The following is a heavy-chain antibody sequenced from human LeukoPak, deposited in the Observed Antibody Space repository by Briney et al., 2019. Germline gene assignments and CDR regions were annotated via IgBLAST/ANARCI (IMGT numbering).Heavy chain of an antibody. V-gene: IGHV4-31*03. J-gene: IGHJ4*02. CDR1: GGSISSGGYY. Sequence: PSETLSLTCTVSGGSISSGGYYWSWIRQHPGKGLEWIGYIYYSGSTYYNPSLKSRVTISVDTSNNHFSLKLTSVTAADTAVYYCARAGPEYDRSGYYSEINYWGQGTLVTVSS. CDR2: IYYSGST. D-gene: IGHD3-22*01. CDR3: ARAGPEYDRSGYYSEINY.